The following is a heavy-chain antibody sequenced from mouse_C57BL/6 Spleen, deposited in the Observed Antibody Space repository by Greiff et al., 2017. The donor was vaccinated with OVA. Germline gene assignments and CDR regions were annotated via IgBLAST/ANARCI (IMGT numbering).Heavy chain of an antibody. V-gene: IGHV1-52*01. CDR2: TDPSDSET. D-gene: IGHD1-1*01. J-gene: IGHJ3*01. CDR1: GYTFTSYW. Sequence: QVQLQQPGAELVRPGSSVKLSCKASGYTFTSYWMHWVKQRPIQGLEWIGNTDPSDSETHYNQKFKDKATLTVDKSSSTAYMQLSSLTSEDSAVYYCAREDYGSSYGFAYWGQGTLVTVSA. CDR3: AREDYGSSYGFAY.